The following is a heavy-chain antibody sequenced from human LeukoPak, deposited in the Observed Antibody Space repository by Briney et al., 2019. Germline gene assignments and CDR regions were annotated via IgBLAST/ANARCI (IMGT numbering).Heavy chain of an antibody. CDR3: ARDPIHLYGDGESYYYGMDV. J-gene: IGHJ6*02. V-gene: IGHV3-21*01. Sequence: GGSLRLSCAASGFTFSSYSMNWVRQAPGKGLEWVSSISSSSSYIYYAESVKGRFTISRDNAKNSLYLQMDSLRAEDTAVYYCARDPIHLYGDGESYYYGMDVWGQGTAVTVSS. D-gene: IGHD4-17*01. CDR1: GFTFSSYS. CDR2: ISSSSSYI.